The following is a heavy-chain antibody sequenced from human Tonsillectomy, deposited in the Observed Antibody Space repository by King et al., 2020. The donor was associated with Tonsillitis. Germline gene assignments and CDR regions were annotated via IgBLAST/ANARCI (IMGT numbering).Heavy chain of an antibody. J-gene: IGHJ6*03. CDR3: ATEGMGYSYGQDYHYMDV. CDR2: ISGSGGST. D-gene: IGHD5-18*01. Sequence: VQLVESGGGLVQPGGSLRLSCAASGFTFSSYAMSWVRQAPGKGLEGVSDISGSGGSTYYADSLKGRFTISRDNSKNTLYLHMSSLRAEDTAVYYCATEGMGYSYGQDYHYMDVWGKGTTVTVSS. CDR1: GFTFSSYA. V-gene: IGHV3-23*04.